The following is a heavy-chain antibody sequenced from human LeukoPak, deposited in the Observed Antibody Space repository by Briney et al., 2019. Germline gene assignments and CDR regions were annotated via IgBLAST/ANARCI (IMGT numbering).Heavy chain of an antibody. CDR3: ARNGILGIAAAVDV. V-gene: IGHV3-21*01. D-gene: IGHD6-13*01. Sequence: PGGSLRLSCAASGFTFSSYGMHWVRQAPGKGLEWVSSLSTSSIYIYYADSVKGRFTISRDAKNSVYLQMNSLRAEDTAVYYCARNGILGIAAAVDVWGKGTTVTVSS. CDR1: GFTFSSYG. J-gene: IGHJ6*04. CDR2: LSTSSIYI.